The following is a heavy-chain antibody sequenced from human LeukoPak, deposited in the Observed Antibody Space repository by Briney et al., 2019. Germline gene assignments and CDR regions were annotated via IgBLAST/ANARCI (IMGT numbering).Heavy chain of an antibody. J-gene: IGHJ6*02. Sequence: ASVKVTCKASGYTVTSYGISWVRQAPGQGLEWMGWISAYNGNTNYAQKLQGRVTMTTDTSTSTAYMELRSLRSDDTAVYYCARNSISSSWYRDYYYGMDVWGQGTTVTVSS. CDR2: ISAYNGNT. D-gene: IGHD6-13*01. CDR3: ARNSISSSWYRDYYYGMDV. V-gene: IGHV1-18*01. CDR1: GYTVTSYG.